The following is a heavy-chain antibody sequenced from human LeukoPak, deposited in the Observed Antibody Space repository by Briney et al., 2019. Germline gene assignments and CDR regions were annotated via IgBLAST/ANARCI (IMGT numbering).Heavy chain of an antibody. CDR2: IGGSGKIT. V-gene: IGHV3-23*01. D-gene: IGHD3-10*01. J-gene: IGHJ4*02. CDR3: AKDLETINPTMD. Sequence: PGGSLRLSCAASGFTFSSHAMSWVRQAPGKGLEWVSSIGGSGKITFYADAVKGRFTISRDNSKDTLYLQMNSLRAEDTAVYYCAKDLETINPTMDWGQGTLVTVSS. CDR1: GFTFSSHA.